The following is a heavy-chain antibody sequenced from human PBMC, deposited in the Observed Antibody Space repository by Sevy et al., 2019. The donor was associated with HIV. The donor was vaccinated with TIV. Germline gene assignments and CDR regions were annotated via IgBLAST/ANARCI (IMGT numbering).Heavy chain of an antibody. CDR2: INAGNGNR. J-gene: IGHJ3*02. CDR1: GYTFTSYA. Sequence: ASVKVSCKDSGYTFTSYAMHWVRQAPGQRLEWMGWINAGNGNRKYSQMFQGRVTITRDTSASTAYMELSSLRSEDTAVYYCARDVAYDFWSSYSSPTLAFDIWGQGTMVTVSS. D-gene: IGHD3-3*01. V-gene: IGHV1-3*01. CDR3: ARDVAYDFWSSYSSPTLAFDI.